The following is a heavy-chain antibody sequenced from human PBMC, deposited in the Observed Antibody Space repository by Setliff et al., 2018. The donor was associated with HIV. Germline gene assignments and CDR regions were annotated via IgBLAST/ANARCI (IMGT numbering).Heavy chain of an antibody. CDR3: TRERNDDPFDYYYYYMDV. J-gene: IGHJ6*03. Sequence: LSLTCTVSGGSINNYYWSWIRQPPGKGLEWIRYIYPNGSPDYPSGNIVYNPSFRSRVTLSLDTSKNQFSLKLTSVTAADAAVYYCTRERNDDPFDYYYYYMDVWGKGTTVTVSS. V-gene: IGHV4-4*08. D-gene: IGHD1-1*01. CDR2: IYPNGSP. CDR1: GGSINNYY.